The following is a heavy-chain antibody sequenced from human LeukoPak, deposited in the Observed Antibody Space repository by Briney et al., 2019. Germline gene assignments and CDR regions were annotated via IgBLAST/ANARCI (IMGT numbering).Heavy chain of an antibody. CDR3: ARTPTYCGGDCYYFDP. CDR1: GFTFSNAW. D-gene: IGHD2-21*02. J-gene: IGHJ5*02. V-gene: IGHV4-4*01. CDR2: IHHTGST. Sequence: GSLRLSCAASGFTFSNAWMSWVRQAPGKGLEWIGYIHHTGSTYYNPSLKSRVTISVDRSKNQFSLKLSSVTAADTAMYFCARTPTYCGGDCYYFDPWGQGTLVTVSS.